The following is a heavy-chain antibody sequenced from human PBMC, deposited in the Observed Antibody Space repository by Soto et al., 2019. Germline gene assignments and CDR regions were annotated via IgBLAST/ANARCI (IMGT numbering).Heavy chain of an antibody. V-gene: IGHV4-31*03. CDR3: ATEYYDSRGYYYIDS. D-gene: IGHD3-22*01. CDR1: GGSISSGGYY. Sequence: PLSLTCTVSGGSISSGGYYCSWIRQHPGKGLEWIGHIYHSGTTYYNPSLKSRVTISVDTSKNQISLKLTSVSAADTAVYYCATEYYDSRGYYYIDSWGQGTLVTVSS. J-gene: IGHJ4*02. CDR2: IYHSGTT.